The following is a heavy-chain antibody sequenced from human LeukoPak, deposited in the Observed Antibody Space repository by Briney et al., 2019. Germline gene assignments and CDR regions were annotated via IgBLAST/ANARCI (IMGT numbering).Heavy chain of an antibody. CDR1: GGSISSSSYY. D-gene: IGHD2/OR15-2a*01. CDR3: ARRSMANPFDY. Sequence: PSETLSLTCTVSGGSISSSSYYWGWIRRPPGKGLEWIGSIYYSGSTYYNPSLKSRVTISVDTSKNQFSLKLSSVTAADTAVYYCARRSMANPFDYWGQGTLVTVSS. CDR2: IYYSGST. V-gene: IGHV4-39*01. J-gene: IGHJ4*02.